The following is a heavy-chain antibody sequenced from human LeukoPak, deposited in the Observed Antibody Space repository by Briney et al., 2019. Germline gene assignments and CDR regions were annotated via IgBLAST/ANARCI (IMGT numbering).Heavy chain of an antibody. J-gene: IGHJ4*02. CDR2: ISAYNGNT. D-gene: IGHD6-19*01. CDR3: ARSIAVAGSLY. CDR1: GYTFTSYG. Sequence: GASVKVSCKASGYTFTSYGISWVRQAPGQGLEWMGWISAYNGNTNYAQKLQGRVTMTTDTSTSTAYMELSSLRSEDTAVYYCARSIAVAGSLYWGQGTLVTVSS. V-gene: IGHV1-18*01.